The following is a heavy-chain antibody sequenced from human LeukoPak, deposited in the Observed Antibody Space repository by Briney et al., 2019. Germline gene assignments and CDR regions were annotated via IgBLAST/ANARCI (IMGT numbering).Heavy chain of an antibody. Sequence: GGSLRLSCAASEFTFSDYYMSWIRQAPGKGLEWVSYISSSGSTIYYADSVKGRFTISRDNAKNSLYLQMNSLRAEDTAVYYCARDFPEGAAWNYAFDIWGQGTMVTVSS. J-gene: IGHJ3*02. CDR1: EFTFSDYY. V-gene: IGHV3-11*04. CDR2: ISSSGSTI. CDR3: ARDFPEGAAWNYAFDI. D-gene: IGHD1-7*01.